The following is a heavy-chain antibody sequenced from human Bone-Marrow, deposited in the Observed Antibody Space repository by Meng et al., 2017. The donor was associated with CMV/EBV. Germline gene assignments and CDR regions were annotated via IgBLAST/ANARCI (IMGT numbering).Heavy chain of an antibody. CDR3: AKDERVLIPISGYLGH. J-gene: IGHJ4*02. Sequence: GESLKISCAASGFTFSSHGMHWVRQAPGKGLEWVAFIEDDGTNENYGDYVKGRFTVSRDNSKNTLYLQMNSLRPEDTAVYLCAKDERVLIPISGYLGHWGQGTLVTVSS. CDR1: GFTFSSHG. V-gene: IGHV3-30*02. CDR2: IEDDGTNE. D-gene: IGHD3-22*01.